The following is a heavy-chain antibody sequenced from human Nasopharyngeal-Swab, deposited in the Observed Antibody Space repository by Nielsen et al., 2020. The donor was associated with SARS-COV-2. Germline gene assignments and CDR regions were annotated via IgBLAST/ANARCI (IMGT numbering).Heavy chain of an antibody. Sequence: GESLKISCAASGFTFSDSAIHWARQASGKGLAWVGRVRSKGNNYATAYSASVKGRFIIFRDDPTNTAYLQMNSLKTEDTAMYYCTRCGGGCYSGRDYWGQGTLVTVSS. D-gene: IGHD2-15*01. J-gene: IGHJ4*02. CDR1: GFTFSDSA. V-gene: IGHV3-73*01. CDR3: TRCGGGCYSGRDY. CDR2: VRSKGNNYAT.